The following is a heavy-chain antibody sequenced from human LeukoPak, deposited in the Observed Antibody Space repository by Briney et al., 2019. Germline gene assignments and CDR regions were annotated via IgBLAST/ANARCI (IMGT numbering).Heavy chain of an antibody. CDR3: ARAFVSGSQVINYFDF. D-gene: IGHD3-10*01. Sequence: GGSLRLSCAASGFTFITYWMHWVRQAPGKGLVWVSSINSDGSTKTYADSVKGRFTISRDNANNMVYLQMNSLRAEDTAVYYCARAFVSGSQVINYFDFWGQGTLVTVSS. J-gene: IGHJ4*02. CDR1: GFTFITYW. V-gene: IGHV3-74*01. CDR2: INSDGSTK.